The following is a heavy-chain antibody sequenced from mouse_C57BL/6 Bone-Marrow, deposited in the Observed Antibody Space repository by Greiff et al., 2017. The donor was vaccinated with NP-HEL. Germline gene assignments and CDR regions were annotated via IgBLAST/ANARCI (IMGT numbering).Heavy chain of an antibody. CDR1: GIDFSRYW. J-gene: IGHJ3*01. CDR3: AGYGNRAWFAY. D-gene: IGHD2-1*01. Sequence: EVKLLESGGGLVQPGGSLKLSCAASGIDFSRYWMSWVRRAPGKGLEWIGEINPDSSTINYAPSLKDKFIISRDNGKNTLYLQMSKVRSEDTALYYCAGYGNRAWFAYWGQGTLVTVSA. CDR2: INPDSSTI. V-gene: IGHV4-1*01.